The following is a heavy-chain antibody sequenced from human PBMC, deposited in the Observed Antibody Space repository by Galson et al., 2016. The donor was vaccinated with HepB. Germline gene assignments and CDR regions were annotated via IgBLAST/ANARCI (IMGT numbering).Heavy chain of an antibody. CDR1: GFTFSNYV. CDR2: ISGSGTNT. D-gene: IGHD5-18*01. Sequence: SLRLSCAASGFTFSNYVMNWVRQAPGKGLEWVSAISGSGTNTYYEDSVKGRFTISRDNSKNILYLQMKSLRDEDTAVYYCAKRPYSYGWHYGMDVWGQGTMVTVSS. CDR3: AKRPYSYGWHYGMDV. V-gene: IGHV3-23*01. J-gene: IGHJ6*02.